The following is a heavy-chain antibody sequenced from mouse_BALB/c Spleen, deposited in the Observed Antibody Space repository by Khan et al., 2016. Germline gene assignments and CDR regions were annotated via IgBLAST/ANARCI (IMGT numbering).Heavy chain of an antibody. CDR3: ASPEHVGALDY. D-gene: IGHD3-1*01. CDR2: INLDSSTI. Sequence: EVELVESGGGLVQPGRSLKLSCAASGFDISRYWMSWVRQAPGKGLEWSGEINLDSSTINDTPSRKDKFIISKANAKNPLYLQMSKVSSEDAALYYCASPEHVGALDYWGHGTSVTVSS. V-gene: IGHV4-1*02. J-gene: IGHJ4*01. CDR1: GFDISRYW.